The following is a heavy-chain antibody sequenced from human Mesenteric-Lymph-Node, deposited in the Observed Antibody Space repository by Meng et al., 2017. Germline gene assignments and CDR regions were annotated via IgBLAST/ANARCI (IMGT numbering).Heavy chain of an antibody. J-gene: IGHJ4*02. V-gene: IGHV1-46*01. CDR2: INPSGGST. Sequence: ASVKVSCKASGYTFTSYYMHWVRQAPGQGLEWMGIINPSGGSTSYAQKFQGRVTMTRDTSTSTVYMELSSLRSEDTAVYYCARDYDILTGYYRAAYYFDYWGQGTLVTVSS. CDR1: GYTFTSYY. CDR3: ARDYDILTGYYRAAYYFDY. D-gene: IGHD3-9*01.